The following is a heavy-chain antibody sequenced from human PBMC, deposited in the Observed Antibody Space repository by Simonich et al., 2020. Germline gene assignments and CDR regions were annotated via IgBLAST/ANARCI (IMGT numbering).Heavy chain of an antibody. CDR3: ARVRFEAFDI. CDR2: IKPNRGGT. CDR1: GYTFTGYH. J-gene: IGHJ3*02. V-gene: IGHV1-2*02. Sequence: QVKLVQSGAEVKKPGASVKVSCKASGYTFTGYHMPWVRQAPGQGLGGMGWIKPNRGGTNYAQKFQGRVTMTRDTSISTAYMELSRLRSDDTAVYYCARVRFEAFDIWGQGTMVTVSS.